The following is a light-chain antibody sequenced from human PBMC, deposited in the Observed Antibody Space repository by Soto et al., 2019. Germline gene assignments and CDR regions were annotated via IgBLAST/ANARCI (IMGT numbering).Light chain of an antibody. CDR3: NHFGRSPLVA. CDR1: QSISSTY. V-gene: IGKV3-20*01. CDR2: GAS. J-gene: IGKJ3*01. Sequence: EIVLTQSPGTLSLSPGERATLSCRASQSISSTYLAWYQQKPGQAPRLLIYGASTRATGIPDRFSGSGSGTDFTLTSRGLEPEDFGVYYCNHFGRSPLVAFGPGTTVDIK.